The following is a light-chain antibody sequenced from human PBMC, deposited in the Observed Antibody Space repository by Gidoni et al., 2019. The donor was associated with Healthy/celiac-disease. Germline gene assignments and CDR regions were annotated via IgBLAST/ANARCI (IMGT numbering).Light chain of an antibody. CDR1: QSVLYSTY. J-gene: IGKJ1*01. Sequence: DIVMTQSPDSLAVSLGERATINCKSSQSVLYSTYSLSSTLTLIYWASTRESGVPDRFSGSGSGTDFTLTISSLQAEDVAVYYCQQYYSTPRTFGQGTKVEIK. CDR2: WAS. V-gene: IGKV4-1*01. CDR3: QQYYSTPRT.